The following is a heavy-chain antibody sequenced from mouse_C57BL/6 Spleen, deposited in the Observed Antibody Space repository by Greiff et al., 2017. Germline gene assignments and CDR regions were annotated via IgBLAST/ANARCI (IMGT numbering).Heavy chain of an antibody. CDR1: GYTFTDYE. V-gene: IGHV1-15*01. CDR2: IDPETGGT. CDR3: TRYYDGYEYYFDY. Sequence: QVQLQQSGAELVRPGASVTLSCKASGYTFTDYEMHWVKQTPVHGLEWIGAIDPETGGTAYNQKFKGKAILTADKSSSTAYMELRSLTSEDSAVYYCTRYYDGYEYYFDYWGQGTTLTVSS. D-gene: IGHD2-3*01. J-gene: IGHJ2*01.